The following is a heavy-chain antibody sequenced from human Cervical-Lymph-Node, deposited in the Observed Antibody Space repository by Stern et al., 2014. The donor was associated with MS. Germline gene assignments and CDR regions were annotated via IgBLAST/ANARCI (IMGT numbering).Heavy chain of an antibody. V-gene: IGHV4-30-4*01. CDR2: IYYSGST. D-gene: IGHD3-22*01. CDR3: ARYVGYYESGDYYNWFDP. J-gene: IGHJ5*02. Sequence: VQLVESGPGLVKPSETLSLTCSVSGGSITSGDYHWTWIRQPPGKGLEWIGNIYYSGSTHYNPSIKSRVTMSVDTSKNQFSVKLSSVTAADTAVYFCARYVGYYESGDYYNWFDPWGQGTLVSVSS. CDR1: GGSITSGDYH.